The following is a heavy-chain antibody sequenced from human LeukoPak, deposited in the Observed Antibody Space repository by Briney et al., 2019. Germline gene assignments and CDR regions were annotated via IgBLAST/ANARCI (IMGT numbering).Heavy chain of an antibody. CDR3: VRAVSVSSYYFDC. V-gene: IGHV3-11*05. CDR2: ISSSSSYT. Sequence: GGSLRLSCAASGFTFSDYYMSWLRQAPGKGLEWISYISSSSSYTNYVDSVKGRFTISRDNAKNSLYLQMNSLRAEDTAVYYCVRAVSVSSYYFDCWGQGTLVTVSS. J-gene: IGHJ4*02. CDR1: GFTFSDYY. D-gene: IGHD5/OR15-5a*01.